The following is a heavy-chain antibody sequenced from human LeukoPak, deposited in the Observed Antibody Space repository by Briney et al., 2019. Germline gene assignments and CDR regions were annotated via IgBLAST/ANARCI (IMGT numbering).Heavy chain of an antibody. V-gene: IGHV4-38-2*02. Sequence: PSETLSLTCTVSGYSISSGYYWGWIRQPPGKGLERIGSIYHSGSTYYNPSLKSRVTISVDTPKNQFSLKLSSVTAADTAVYYCAGAVGSGEFDYWGQGTLVTVSS. CDR2: IYHSGST. D-gene: IGHD3-10*01. CDR3: AGAVGSGEFDY. CDR1: GYSISSGYY. J-gene: IGHJ4*02.